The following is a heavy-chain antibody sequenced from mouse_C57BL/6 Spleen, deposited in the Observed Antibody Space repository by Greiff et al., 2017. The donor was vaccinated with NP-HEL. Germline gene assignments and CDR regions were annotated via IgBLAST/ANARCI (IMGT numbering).Heavy chain of an antibody. CDR3: ARALSITTVVADYAMDY. V-gene: IGHV1-52*01. D-gene: IGHD1-1*01. CDR2: IDPSDSET. CDR1: GYTFTSYW. J-gene: IGHJ4*01. Sequence: QVQLQQPGAELVRPGSSVKLSCKASGYTFTSYWMHWVKQRPIQGLEWIGNIDPSDSETHYNQKFKDKATLTVDKSSSTAYMQLSSLTSEDSAVYYWARALSITTVVADYAMDYWGQGTSVTVSS.